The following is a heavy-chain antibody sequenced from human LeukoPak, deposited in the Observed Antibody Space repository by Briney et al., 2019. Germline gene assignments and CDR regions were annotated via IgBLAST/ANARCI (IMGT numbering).Heavy chain of an antibody. CDR2: IIPILGIA. CDR3: ARDLTKRSYYYGSSGYYYVGDAFDI. V-gene: IGHV1-69*04. CDR1: GGTFSSYA. J-gene: IGHJ3*02. Sequence: ASVKVSCKASGGTFSSYAISWVRQAPGQGLEWMGRIIPILGIANYAQKFQGRVTITADKSTSTAYMELSSLRSEDTAVYYCARDLTKRSYYYGSSGYYYVGDAFDIWGQGTMVTVSS. D-gene: IGHD3-22*01.